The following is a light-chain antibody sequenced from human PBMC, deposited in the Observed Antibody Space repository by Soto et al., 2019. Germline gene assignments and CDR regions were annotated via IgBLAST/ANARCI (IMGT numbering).Light chain of an antibody. CDR2: GAS. J-gene: IGKJ4*01. V-gene: IGKV3-15*01. Sequence: EIVMXQXPXTXSVSXGERATLSCRASQSVSSNLAWYQQKPGQAPRLLIYGASTRATGIPARFSGSGSGTEFTLTISSLQSEDFAVYYCQQYNNWPPLTFGGGTKVEIK. CDR3: QQYNNWPPLT. CDR1: QSVSSN.